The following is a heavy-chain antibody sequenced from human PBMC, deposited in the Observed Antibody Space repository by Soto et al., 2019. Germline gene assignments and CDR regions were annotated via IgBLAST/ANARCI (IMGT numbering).Heavy chain of an antibody. CDR3: ARGSGGSCYDCYFDY. CDR1: GFTFSSYS. Sequence: GGSLRLSCAASGFTFSSYSMNWVRQAPGKGLEWVSSISSSSSYIYYADSVKGRFTISRDNAKNSLYLQMNSLRAEDTAVYYCARGSGGSCYDCYFDYWGQGTLVTVSS. D-gene: IGHD2-15*01. V-gene: IGHV3-21*01. J-gene: IGHJ4*02. CDR2: ISSSSSYI.